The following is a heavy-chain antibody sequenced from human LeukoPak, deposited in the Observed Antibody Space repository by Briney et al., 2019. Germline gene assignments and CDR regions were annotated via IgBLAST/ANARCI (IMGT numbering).Heavy chain of an antibody. J-gene: IGHJ4*02. CDR3: ARDRGVGATGNHFDY. Sequence: GGSLRLSCAASGFTFSSYNMNWVRQAPGKGLEWVSSISSSSSYIYYADSVKGRFTISRDNAKNSLYLQMNSLRAEDTAVYYCARDRGVGATGNHFDYWGQGTLVTVSS. D-gene: IGHD1-26*01. CDR1: GFTFSSYN. CDR2: ISSSSSYI. V-gene: IGHV3-21*01.